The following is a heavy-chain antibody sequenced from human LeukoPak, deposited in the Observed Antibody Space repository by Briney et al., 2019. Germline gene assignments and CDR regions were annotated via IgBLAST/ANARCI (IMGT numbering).Heavy chain of an antibody. Sequence: SETLSLTCTVSGGSISSSDYYWGWIRQPPGKGLEWIGSIYHSGNTYYNSSLKSRVTISVDTSKNRFSLKLSTVTAADTAVYYCARRPTGDPKFDYWGQGTLVTVSS. V-gene: IGHV4-39*07. CDR2: IYHSGNT. D-gene: IGHD7-27*01. CDR1: GGSISSSDYY. CDR3: ARRPTGDPKFDY. J-gene: IGHJ4*02.